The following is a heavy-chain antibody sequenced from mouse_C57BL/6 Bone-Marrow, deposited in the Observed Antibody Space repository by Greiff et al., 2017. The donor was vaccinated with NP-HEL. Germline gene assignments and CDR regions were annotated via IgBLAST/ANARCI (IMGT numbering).Heavy chain of an antibody. D-gene: IGHD2-12*01. Sequence: EVQLQESGPVLVKPGASVKMSCKASGYTFTDYYMNWVKQSHGKSLEWIGVINPYNGGTSYNQKFKGKATLTVDKSSSTAYMELNSLTSEDSAVYYCVPISSRMGYWGQGTSVTVSS. CDR1: GYTFTDYY. V-gene: IGHV1-19*01. J-gene: IGHJ4*01. CDR2: INPYNGGT. CDR3: VPISSRMGY.